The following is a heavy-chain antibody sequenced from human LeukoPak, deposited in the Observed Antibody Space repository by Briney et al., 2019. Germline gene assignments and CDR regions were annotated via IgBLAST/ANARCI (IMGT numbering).Heavy chain of an antibody. CDR3: ASSHSGSYFPSRQVLRYYMDV. Sequence: SVKVSCKASGGTFSSYAISWVRQAPGQGLEWMGGIIPIFGTANYAQKFQGRVTITTDESTSTAYMELSSLRSEDTAVYYCASSHSGSYFPSRQVLRYYMDVWGKGTTVTVS. D-gene: IGHD1-26*01. CDR1: GGTFSSYA. J-gene: IGHJ6*03. CDR2: IIPIFGTA. V-gene: IGHV1-69*05.